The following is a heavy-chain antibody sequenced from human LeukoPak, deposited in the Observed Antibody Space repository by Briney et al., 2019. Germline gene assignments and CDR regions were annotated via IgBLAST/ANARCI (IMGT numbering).Heavy chain of an antibody. J-gene: IGHJ4*02. Sequence: SETLSLTCIVSGGSFSNDNYYWSWIRQPAGKGPEWIGRIHTSGSTNYNPSLKSRVTISVDTSKNQFSLKLSSVTAADTAVYYCAKLLYYYDSSQPYWGQGTLVTVSS. V-gene: IGHV4-61*02. CDR1: GGSFSNDNYY. CDR3: AKLLYYYDSSQPY. CDR2: IHTSGST. D-gene: IGHD3-22*01.